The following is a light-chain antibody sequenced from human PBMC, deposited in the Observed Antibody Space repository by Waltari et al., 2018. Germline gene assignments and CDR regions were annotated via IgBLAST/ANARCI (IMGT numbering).Light chain of an antibody. Sequence: QSALTQPASVPGSPALSITISCTGTSSDAGGYNLAPWYQHQPGKAPKLLILEVTNRPSGISNRFSGSKSGNTASLTISGLQAEDEGEYYCSSFTTIGTLVVFGGGTKVTVL. CDR2: EVT. CDR1: SSDAGGYNL. J-gene: IGLJ2*01. V-gene: IGLV2-14*01. CDR3: SSFTTIGTLVV.